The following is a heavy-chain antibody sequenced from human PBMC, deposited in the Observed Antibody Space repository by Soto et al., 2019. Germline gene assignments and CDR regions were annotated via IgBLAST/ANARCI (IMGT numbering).Heavy chain of an antibody. Sequence: EVQLVESGGGLVKPGGSLRLSCAASGFTFSNAWMNWVRQAPGKGLEWVGRIKSKTDGGTTDYAAPVKGRFTISRDDSKNTLYLQMNSLKTEDTAVYYCTTXPLASRXXDYFDYWGXGTLVTVSS. CDR2: IKSKTDGGTT. CDR1: GFTFSNAW. CDR3: TTXPLASRXXDYFDY. J-gene: IGHJ4*02. V-gene: IGHV3-15*07.